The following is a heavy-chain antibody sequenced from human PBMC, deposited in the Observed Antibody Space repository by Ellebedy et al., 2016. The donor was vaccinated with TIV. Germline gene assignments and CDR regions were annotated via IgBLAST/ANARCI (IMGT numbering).Heavy chain of an antibody. CDR2: IASDDDK. CDR1: GFSLSTTGVR. V-gene: IGHV2-70*04. D-gene: IGHD5-24*01. J-gene: IGHJ4*02. Sequence: SGPTLVXPTPTLTLTCTFSGFSLSTTGVRVSWIRQPPGKALEWLARIASDDDKFYSTSLRTRLTISKDISKSQVVLTMANLSPVDTATYYCARHVDGTGGYNYYFQNWGLGTQVTVSS. CDR3: ARHVDGTGGYNYYFQN.